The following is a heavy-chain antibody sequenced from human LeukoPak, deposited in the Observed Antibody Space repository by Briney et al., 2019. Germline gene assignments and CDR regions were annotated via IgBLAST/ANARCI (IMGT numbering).Heavy chain of an antibody. Sequence: PSETLSLTCAVSGYSISSGYYWGWSRQPPGKGLGWIGSIYHSGSTYYNPSLKSRVTISVDTSKNQFSLKLSSVTAADTAVYYCARVQVAATIPFDYWGQGTLVTVSS. CDR3: ARVQVAATIPFDY. J-gene: IGHJ4*02. V-gene: IGHV4-38-2*01. CDR2: IYHSGST. CDR1: GYSISSGYY. D-gene: IGHD5-12*01.